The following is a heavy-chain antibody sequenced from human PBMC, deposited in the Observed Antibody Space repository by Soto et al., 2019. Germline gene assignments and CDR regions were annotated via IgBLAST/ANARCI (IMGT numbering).Heavy chain of an antibody. CDR3: AQDGRSGGVTRPDH. D-gene: IGHD1-26*01. J-gene: IGHJ4*02. CDR2: ISYDGSYQ. CDR1: RFTFKSYG. Sequence: GGSLRLCCASSRFTFKSYGMHWVRQAPGKGLEWVAVISYDGSYQYYSDSVKGRFTISRDNSKNTLNLQMNSLRVEDSAMYYCAQDGRSGGVTRPDHWGQGTLVTVSS. V-gene: IGHV3-30*18.